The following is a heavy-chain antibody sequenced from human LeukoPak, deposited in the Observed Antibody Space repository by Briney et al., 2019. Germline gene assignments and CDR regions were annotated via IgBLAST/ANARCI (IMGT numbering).Heavy chain of an antibody. CDR2: ISGSGGST. D-gene: IGHD3-9*01. CDR1: GFTFSSYG. V-gene: IGHV3-23*01. CDR3: AKDRAAWFYFDY. J-gene: IGHJ4*02. Sequence: GGSLRLSCAASGFTFSSYGMSWVRQAPGKGLEWVSAISGSGGSTYYADSVKGRFTISRDNPKNTLYLQMNSLRAGDTAVYYCAKDRAAWFYFDYWGQGTLVTVSS.